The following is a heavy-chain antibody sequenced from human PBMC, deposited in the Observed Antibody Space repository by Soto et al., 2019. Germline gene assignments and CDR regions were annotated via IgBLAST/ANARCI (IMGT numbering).Heavy chain of an antibody. Sequence: PSETLSLTCTVSGGSISNYYWSWVRQPPGKGLEWIGYIYDSGSTNYNPSLKSRVTISVDTSKNQFSLKLSSVTAADTAVYYCARQGYDILTGHDAFDIWGQGTMVTVSS. CDR3: ARQGYDILTGHDAFDI. CDR2: IYDSGST. D-gene: IGHD3-9*01. V-gene: IGHV4-59*08. J-gene: IGHJ3*02. CDR1: GGSISNYY.